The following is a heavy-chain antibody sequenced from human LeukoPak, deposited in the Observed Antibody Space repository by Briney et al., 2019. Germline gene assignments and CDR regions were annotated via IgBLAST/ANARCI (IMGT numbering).Heavy chain of an antibody. CDR2: INPSAGST. Sequence: ASVKVACKASGYTFTSYLIHWVRQAPGQGLEWMGIINPSAGSTTYAQNFQGSVSMTRDTSTSTVYMELSSLRFEDTAVYYCARDGVGATKNWFGPWGQGTLVTVSS. V-gene: IGHV1-46*01. CDR1: GYTFTSYL. CDR3: ARDGVGATKNWFGP. D-gene: IGHD1-26*01. J-gene: IGHJ5*02.